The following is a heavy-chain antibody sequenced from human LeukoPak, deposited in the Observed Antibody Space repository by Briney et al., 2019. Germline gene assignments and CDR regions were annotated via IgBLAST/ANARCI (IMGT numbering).Heavy chain of an antibody. CDR3: ARGGGCGDYDY. D-gene: IGHD4-17*01. Sequence: GGSLRLSCAASGFTFSIYWMHWVRQAPGKGLVWVSRINSDGSDTTYADSVKGRFTISRDNAKNTVYLQMNSLRVEDTALYYCARGGGCGDYDYWGQGTLVTVSS. CDR2: INSDGSDT. V-gene: IGHV3-74*01. CDR1: GFTFSIYW. J-gene: IGHJ4*02.